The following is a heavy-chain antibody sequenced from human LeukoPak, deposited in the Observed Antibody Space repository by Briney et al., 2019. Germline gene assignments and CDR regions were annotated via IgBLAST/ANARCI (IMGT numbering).Heavy chain of an antibody. CDR3: ARDPAHSAFGGFSGMDV. V-gene: IGHV4-59*01. Sequence: SETLSLTCTASGVSISSYYWSWIRQPPGKGLEWIGYIDYSGTTNYNPSLKSRVSISVDKSNNQFSLKLSSVTAADTAVYYCARDPAHSAFGGFSGMDVWGQGTTVTVSS. CDR1: GVSISSYY. D-gene: IGHD1-26*01. CDR2: IDYSGTT. J-gene: IGHJ6*01.